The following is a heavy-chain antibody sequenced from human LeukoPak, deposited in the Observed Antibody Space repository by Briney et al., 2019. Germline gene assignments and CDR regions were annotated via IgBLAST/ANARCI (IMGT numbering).Heavy chain of an antibody. J-gene: IGHJ4*02. CDR1: GGSFSGYY. CDR3: AGEGGSIAARRIDY. V-gene: IGHV4-34*01. Sequence: SETLSLTCAVYGGSFSGYYWSWIRQPPGKGLEWIGEINHSGSTNYNPSLKSRVTISVDTSKNQFSLKLSSVTAADTAVYYCAGEGGSIAARRIDYWGQGTLVTVSS. D-gene: IGHD6-6*01. CDR2: INHSGST.